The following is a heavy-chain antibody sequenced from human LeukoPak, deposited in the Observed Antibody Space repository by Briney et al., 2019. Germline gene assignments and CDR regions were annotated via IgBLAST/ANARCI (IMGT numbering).Heavy chain of an antibody. CDR1: GYTFTGYY. CDR3: ARGKINENYDILTGYYAYYYMDV. D-gene: IGHD3-9*01. J-gene: IGHJ6*03. V-gene: IGHV1-2*02. Sequence: ASVKVSCKASGYTFTGYYMHWVRQAPGQGLEWMGWINPNSGGTNYAQKFQGRVTMTRDTSISTAYMELSRLRSEDTAVYYCARGKINENYDILTGYYAYYYMDVWGKGTTVTISS. CDR2: INPNSGGT.